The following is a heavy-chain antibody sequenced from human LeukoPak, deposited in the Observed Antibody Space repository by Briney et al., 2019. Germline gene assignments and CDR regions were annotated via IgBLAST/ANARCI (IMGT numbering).Heavy chain of an antibody. CDR1: GGSISSHGYY. CDR2: TYYSGTA. D-gene: IGHD3-10*01. CDR3: ARARGVRGVIGIGY. Sequence: SETLSLTCTVSGGSISSHGYYWSWLRQHPGKGLEWVGYTYYSGTAYYNPSLKSRVTISVDTSKNQFSLKLSSVTAADTAVYYCARARGVRGVIGIGYWGQGTLVTVSS. J-gene: IGHJ4*02. V-gene: IGHV4-30-4*01.